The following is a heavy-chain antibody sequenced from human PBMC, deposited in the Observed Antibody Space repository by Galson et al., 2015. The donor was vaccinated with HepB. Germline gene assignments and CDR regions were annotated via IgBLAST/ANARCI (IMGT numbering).Heavy chain of an antibody. CDR2: ISGSGGST. J-gene: IGHJ4*02. V-gene: IGHV3-23*01. CDR3: AKVLELVYYDFWSGSPFDY. CDR1: GFTFSSYA. Sequence: SLRLSCAASGFTFSSYAMSWVRQAPGKGLEWVSAISGSGGSTYYADSVKGRFTISGGNSKNTLYLQMNSLRAEDTAVYYCAKVLELVYYDFWSGSPFDYWGQGTLVTVSS. D-gene: IGHD3-3*01.